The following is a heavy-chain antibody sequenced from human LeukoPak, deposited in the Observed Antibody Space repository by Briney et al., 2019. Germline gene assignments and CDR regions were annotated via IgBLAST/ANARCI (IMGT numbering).Heavy chain of an antibody. CDR3: ARVFDS. CDR2: VFYTGKT. J-gene: IGHJ4*02. Sequence: PSETLSLTCTVSGGSVSTSDYYWGWIRQSPVKGLEWIGDVFYTGKTNYNPSLRGRATISIDTSENQFSLKLTYVTAADSAVYYCARVFDSWGRGTLVTVSS. V-gene: IGHV4-39*07. CDR1: GGSVSTSDYY.